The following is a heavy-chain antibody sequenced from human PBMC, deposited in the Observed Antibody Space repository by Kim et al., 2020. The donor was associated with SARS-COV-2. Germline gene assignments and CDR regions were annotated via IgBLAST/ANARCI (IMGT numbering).Heavy chain of an antibody. J-gene: IGHJ4*01. Sequence: GGSLRLSCAASGFTFSSYAMSWVRQAPGKGLEWVSASSGSGGSTFYADSVKGRFTIARDNSRNTLYLEIIGLRAEDTAVYYCAKHASGSYLDYWGQGIL. CDR3: AKHASGSYLDY. V-gene: IGHV3-23*01. CDR2: SSGSGGST. D-gene: IGHD3-10*01. CDR1: GFTFSSYA.